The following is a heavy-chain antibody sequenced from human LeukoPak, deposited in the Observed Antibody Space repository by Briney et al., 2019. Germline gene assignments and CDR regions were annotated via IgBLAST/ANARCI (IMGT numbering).Heavy chain of an antibody. CDR2: INTNTGNP. CDR3: ARRLTHHSGWYPGSPGYYMDV. CDR1: GYTFTSYA. V-gene: IGHV7-4-1*02. D-gene: IGHD6-19*01. J-gene: IGHJ6*03. Sequence: ASVKVSCRASGYTFTSYAMNWVRQAPGQGLEWMGWINTNTGNPTYAQGFTGRFVFSLDTSVSTAYLQISSLKAEDTAVYYCARRLTHHSGWYPGSPGYYMDVWGKGTTVTVSS.